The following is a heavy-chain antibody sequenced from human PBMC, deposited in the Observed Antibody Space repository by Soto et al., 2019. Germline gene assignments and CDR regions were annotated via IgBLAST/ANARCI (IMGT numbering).Heavy chain of an antibody. D-gene: IGHD3-10*01. Sequence: EVQVVESGGGLVQPGGSLRLSCAASGFTFSSYSMNWVRQAPGKGLEWVSYISSSSSTICYADSVKGRFTISRDNAKNSLYLQMNSLRDEDTAVYYCARDGYYGRSYYYGMDVWGQGTTVTVSS. CDR1: GFTFSSYS. CDR3: ARDGYYGRSYYYGMDV. CDR2: ISSSSSTI. J-gene: IGHJ6*02. V-gene: IGHV3-48*02.